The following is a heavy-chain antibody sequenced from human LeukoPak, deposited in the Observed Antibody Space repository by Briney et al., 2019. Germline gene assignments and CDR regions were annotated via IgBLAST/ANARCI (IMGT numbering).Heavy chain of an antibody. CDR1: GGSFSGYY. D-gene: IGHD5-18*01. J-gene: IGHJ2*01. CDR2: INHSGST. CDR3: ARGPPRGYSYGGNWYFDL. Sequence: SETLSLTCAVYGGSFSGYYWSWIRQPPGKGLEWIGEINHSGSTNYNPSLKSRVTISVDTSKNQFSLKLSSVTAADTAVYYCARGPPRGYSYGGNWYFDLWGRGTLVTVSS. V-gene: IGHV4-34*01.